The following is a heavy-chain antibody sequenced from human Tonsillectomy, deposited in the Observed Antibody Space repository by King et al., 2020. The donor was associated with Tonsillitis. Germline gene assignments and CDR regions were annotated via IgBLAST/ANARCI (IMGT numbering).Heavy chain of an antibody. Sequence: VQLVESGGGVVQPGRSLRLSCAASGFTFSSYAMHWVRQAPGKGREWVAVISYDGSKKYYADSVKGRFTISRENSKNTLYLQMNSLRAEDTAVYYCARDTSVGAAIYFDYWGQGTLVTVSS. D-gene: IGHD2-15*01. J-gene: IGHJ4*02. CDR3: ARDTSVGAAIYFDY. CDR2: ISYDGSKK. V-gene: IGHV3-30-3*01. CDR1: GFTFSSYA.